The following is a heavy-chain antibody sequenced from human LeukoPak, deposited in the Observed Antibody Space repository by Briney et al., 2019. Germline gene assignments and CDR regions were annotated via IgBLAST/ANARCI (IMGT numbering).Heavy chain of an antibody. CDR2: MNPNSGNT. D-gene: IGHD2-8*01. J-gene: IGHJ5*02. CDR3: ARVGTSGGMVYAT. CDR1: GYTFTSYD. V-gene: IGHV1-8*03. Sequence: ASVKVSRKASGYTFTSYDINWVRQATGQGLEWMGWMNPNSGNTGYAQKFQGRVTITRNTSISTAYMELSSLRSEDTAVYYCARVGTSGGMVYATWGQGTLVTVSS.